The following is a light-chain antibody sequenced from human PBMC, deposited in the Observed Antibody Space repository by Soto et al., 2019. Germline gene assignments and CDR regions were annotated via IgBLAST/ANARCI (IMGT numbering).Light chain of an antibody. CDR3: QQYNSYPWT. CDR1: QSISTW. CDR2: KAS. V-gene: IGKV1-5*03. J-gene: IGKJ1*01. Sequence: DIQMTQSPSTLSASVGDRVTITCRASQSISTWLAWYQQKPGKAPKLLIYKASSLESGVPSRFSGSGSGTEVTLTISNLQPDDFATYYCQQYNSYPWTFGQGSKGESK.